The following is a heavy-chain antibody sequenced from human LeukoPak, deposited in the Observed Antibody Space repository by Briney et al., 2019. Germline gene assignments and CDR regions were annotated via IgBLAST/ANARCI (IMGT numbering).Heavy chain of an antibody. CDR1: GGSFSGYY. D-gene: IGHD4-17*01. CDR2: INHSGST. CDR3: ARTTVTTEVNGTHYGMDV. V-gene: IGHV4-34*01. J-gene: IGHJ6*02. Sequence: SETLSLTCAVYGGSFSGYYWSWIRQPPGKGLEWIGEINHSGSTNYNPSLKGRVTISVDTSKNQFSLKLSSVTAADTAVYYCARTTVTTEVNGTHYGMDVWGQGTTVTVSS.